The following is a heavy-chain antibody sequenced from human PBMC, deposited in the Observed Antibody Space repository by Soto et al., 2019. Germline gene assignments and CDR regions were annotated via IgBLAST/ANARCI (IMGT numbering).Heavy chain of an antibody. CDR1: GDSVSSNGAA. D-gene: IGHD3-16*01. CDR3: ARDPPCFHSAFDF. V-gene: IGHV6-1*01. J-gene: IGHJ4*02. Sequence: SQTLSLTCAISGDSVSSNGAAWNWIRQSPSRGLEWLGRTYYRSRWYSDYAPSVKSRITVNPDTSQNQFSLQLNSVTPEDTAIYYCARDPPCFHSAFDFWGPGTLVPV. CDR2: TYYRSRWYS.